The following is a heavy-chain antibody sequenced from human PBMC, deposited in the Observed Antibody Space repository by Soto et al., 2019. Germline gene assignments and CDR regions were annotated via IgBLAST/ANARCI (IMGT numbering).Heavy chain of an antibody. V-gene: IGHV4-28*01. CDR3: ARREIQGPIDY. CDR2: IYYSGTT. D-gene: IGHD1-26*01. Sequence: SETLSLTCAVSGYSISSSNWWGWIRQPPGKGLEWIGYIYYSGTTYYNPSLKSRVTVSVDTSKNQFSLKLTSVTAVDTAVYYCARREIQGPIDYWGQGTLVTVSS. CDR1: GYSISSSNW. J-gene: IGHJ4*02.